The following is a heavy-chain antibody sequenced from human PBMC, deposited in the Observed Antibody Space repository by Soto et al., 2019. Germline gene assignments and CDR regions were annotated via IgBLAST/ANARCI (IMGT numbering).Heavy chain of an antibody. V-gene: IGHV3-21*01. J-gene: IGHJ3*02. CDR3: AREPENIVVVPAANPHDAFDI. D-gene: IGHD2-2*01. Sequence: GGSLRLSCAASGFTFSSYSMNWVRQAPGKGLEWVSSISSSSSYIYYADSVKGRFTISRDNAKNSLYLQVNSLRAEDTAVYYCAREPENIVVVPAANPHDAFDIWGQGTMVTVSS. CDR2: ISSSSSYI. CDR1: GFTFSSYS.